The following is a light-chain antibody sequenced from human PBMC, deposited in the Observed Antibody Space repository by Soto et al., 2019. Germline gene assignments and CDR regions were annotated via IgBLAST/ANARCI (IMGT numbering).Light chain of an antibody. CDR2: RND. Sequence: QSVLTQPPSASGTPGQRVTISCSGSSSNIGNNYVYWYQLVPGTAPKLLIYRNDQRPSGVSDRCSGSRSGTSASLAISGLRSEDEADYYCAAWDDSLSGRGVFGGGTKLTVL. J-gene: IGLJ2*01. CDR3: AAWDDSLSGRGV. V-gene: IGLV1-47*01. CDR1: SSNIGNNY.